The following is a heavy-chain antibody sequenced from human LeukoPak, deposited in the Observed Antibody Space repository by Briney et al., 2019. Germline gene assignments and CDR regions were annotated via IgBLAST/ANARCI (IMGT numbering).Heavy chain of an antibody. V-gene: IGHV4-34*01. CDR1: GGSFSGYY. CDR2: INHSGST. D-gene: IGHD2-2*01. J-gene: IGHJ4*02. Sequence: SETLSLTCAVYGGSFSGYYWSWIRQPPGKGLELIGEINHSGSTNYNPSLKSRVTISVDTSKNQFSLKLSSVTAADTAVYYCARSLGYCSSTSCHWGQGTLVTVSS. CDR3: ARSLGYCSSTSCH.